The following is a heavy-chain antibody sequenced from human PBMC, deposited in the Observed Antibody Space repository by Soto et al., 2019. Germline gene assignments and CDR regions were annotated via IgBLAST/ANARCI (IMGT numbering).Heavy chain of an antibody. J-gene: IGHJ3*02. CDR1: GFIFRRYW. D-gene: IGHD3-16*01. Sequence: EVQLVESGGDLVQPGGSLRLSCAASGFIFRRYWMHWVRQAPGKGLEWVSRITDNGRSTSYADSVKGRFTIFRDNAKNMVYLQMNSLRGEDTAVYYCVTLLQYAYAFDIWGQGTVVTVSS. CDR3: VTLLQYAYAFDI. CDR2: ITDNGRST. V-gene: IGHV3-74*01.